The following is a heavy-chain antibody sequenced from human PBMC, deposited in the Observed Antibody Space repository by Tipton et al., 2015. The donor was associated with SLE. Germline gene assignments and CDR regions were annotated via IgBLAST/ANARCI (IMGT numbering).Heavy chain of an antibody. D-gene: IGHD1-26*01. J-gene: IGHJ5*01. CDR2: IYTSGRT. Sequence: TLSLTCTVSGGSLRSHYWSWIRQPPGQGLEWIGNIYTSGRTNNNTSLKSRVTISGDTSKNQFSLKLSSVTAADTAVYYCARPKALVGATGSASAPTLFPLVSW. V-gene: IGHV4-4*08. CDR1: GGSLRSHY. CDR3: ARPKALVGATGSASAPTLFPLVS.